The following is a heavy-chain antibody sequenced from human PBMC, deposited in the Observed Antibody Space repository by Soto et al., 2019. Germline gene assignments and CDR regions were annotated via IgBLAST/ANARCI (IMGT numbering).Heavy chain of an antibody. Sequence: PGGSLRLSCAASGFTFSSYAMIWIRQVPGKGLEWVSGLYGSGGGIHYADSVKGRFTISRANSAYSVYLQMNDLRVEDSAVYYCAKDAVSLDGVWLAHDWGQGTVVTVS. V-gene: IGHV3-23*01. CDR3: AKDAVSLDGVWLAHD. D-gene: IGHD5-12*01. CDR1: GFTFSSYA. J-gene: IGHJ4*02. CDR2: LYGSGGGI.